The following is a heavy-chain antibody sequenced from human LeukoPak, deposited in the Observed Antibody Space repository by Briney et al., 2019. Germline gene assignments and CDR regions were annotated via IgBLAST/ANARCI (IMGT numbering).Heavy chain of an antibody. D-gene: IGHD6-19*01. Sequence: LGESRQISCKGSGYSFTSYWIGWVRQMPGKGLEWMGIIYPVDSDTRYSPSFQGQVTISADRSISTAYLQWTSLKASDTAMYYCARHLGIAVAGTVAPDYWGQGTLVSASS. CDR3: ARHLGIAVAGTVAPDY. J-gene: IGHJ4*02. CDR2: IYPVDSDT. V-gene: IGHV5-51*01. CDR1: GYSFTSYW.